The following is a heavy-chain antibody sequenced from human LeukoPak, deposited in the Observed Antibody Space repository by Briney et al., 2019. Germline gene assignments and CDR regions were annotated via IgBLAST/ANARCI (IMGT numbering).Heavy chain of an antibody. V-gene: IGHV4-39*01. CDR3: ARHGPYYYGAEPSRFDP. CDR2: IYYSGNT. Sequence: PSETLSLTCTVSGVSISSSNSYWGWIRQPPGKGLEWIGSIYYSGNTYYNASLKSQVSISIDTSKNQFSLRLTSVTAADTAVYYCARHGPYYYGAEPSRFDPWGQGTLVTVSS. CDR1: GVSISSSNSY. D-gene: IGHD3-10*01. J-gene: IGHJ5*02.